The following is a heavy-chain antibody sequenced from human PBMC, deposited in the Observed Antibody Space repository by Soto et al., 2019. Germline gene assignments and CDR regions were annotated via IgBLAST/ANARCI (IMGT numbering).Heavy chain of an antibody. CDR1: GGSFSGYY. CDR3: ARGRRVRGVIRGNYYYYGMDV. D-gene: IGHD3-10*01. V-gene: IGHV4-34*01. Sequence: SETLSLTCAVYGGSFSGYYWSWIRQPPGKGLEWVGEINHSGSTNYNPSLKSRVTISVDTSKNQFSLKLSSVTAADTAVYYCARGRRVRGVIRGNYYYYGMDVWGQGTTVTVSS. CDR2: INHSGST. J-gene: IGHJ6*02.